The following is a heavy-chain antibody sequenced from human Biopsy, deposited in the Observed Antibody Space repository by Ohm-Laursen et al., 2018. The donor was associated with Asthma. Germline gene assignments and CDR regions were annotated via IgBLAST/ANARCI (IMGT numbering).Heavy chain of an antibody. CDR3: SRNEIEDGIYFDN. J-gene: IGHJ4*02. Sequence: GTLSLTCTVSGASITSSAYYWGWIRQPPGKGLEWIGSMYYGETTYYSPSLKSRVTISVDTSKNQFSLKLSSVTAADTAVYFCSRNEIEDGIYFDNWGQGTLVTVSS. CDR1: GASITSSAYY. CDR2: MYYGETT. V-gene: IGHV4-39*07. D-gene: IGHD5-24*01.